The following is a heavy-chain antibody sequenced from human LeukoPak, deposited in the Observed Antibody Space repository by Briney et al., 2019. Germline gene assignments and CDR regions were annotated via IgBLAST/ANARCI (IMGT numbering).Heavy chain of an antibody. Sequence: PSETLSLTCSVSGGSISDNYWSWIRQPPGQGLEWIGYIYYSGSTYYNPSLKSRVTISVDTSKNQFSLKLSSVTAADTAVYYCARVYYHDSRSNYFDPWGQGTLVTVSS. CDR1: GGSISDNY. D-gene: IGHD3-22*01. CDR2: IYYSGST. V-gene: IGHV4-59*08. J-gene: IGHJ5*02. CDR3: ARVYYHDSRSNYFDP.